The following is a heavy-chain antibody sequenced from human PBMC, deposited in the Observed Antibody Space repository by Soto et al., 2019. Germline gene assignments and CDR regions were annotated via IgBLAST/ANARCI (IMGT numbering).Heavy chain of an antibody. J-gene: IGHJ3*01. CDR3: ARGIMMVHRGDAFDF. CDR2: ISAYNRKT. CDR1: GYTFTSYG. V-gene: IGHV1-18*04. Sequence: QVQLVQSGGEVKKPGASVKVSCKASGYTFTSYGISWVRQVPGQGLEWMGWISAYNRKTIYAQNFQGRITMTTDTSTSTAYMELRSLRSDDTAVYSCARGIMMVHRGDAFDFWGQGTMVTVSS. D-gene: IGHD3-16*01.